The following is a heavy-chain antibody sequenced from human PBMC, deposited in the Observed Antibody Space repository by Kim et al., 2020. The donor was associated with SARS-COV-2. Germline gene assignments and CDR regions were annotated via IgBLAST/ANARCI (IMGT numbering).Heavy chain of an antibody. V-gene: IGHV1-2*02. CDR2: INPNSGAT. J-gene: IGHJ4*02. CDR3: ASLTGQFDY. D-gene: IGHD7-27*01. Sequence: ASVKVSCKASGYTFTDYFMHWVRQAPGQGLEWVGWINPNSGATNYAQKFRGRVTMTRDMSISTAYMELNRLRSDDTAVYYCASLTGQFDYWGQGTLITVS. CDR1: GYTFTDYF.